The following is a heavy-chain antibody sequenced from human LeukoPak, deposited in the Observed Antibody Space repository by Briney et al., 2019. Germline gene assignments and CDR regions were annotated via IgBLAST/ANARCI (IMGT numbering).Heavy chain of an antibody. Sequence: PGGSLRLSCAASGFTFSYYGMHWVRQAPGKGLEWVAFIWYDGSNKYYADSVKGRFTISRDNSKNTLYLQMNSLRAEDTAMHRCAREEYYDSSGHSLFAYWGPGPLVTVSS. CDR1: GFTFSYYG. V-gene: IGHV3-33*01. CDR3: AREEYYDSSGHSLFAY. J-gene: IGHJ4*02. CDR2: IWYDGSNK. D-gene: IGHD3-22*01.